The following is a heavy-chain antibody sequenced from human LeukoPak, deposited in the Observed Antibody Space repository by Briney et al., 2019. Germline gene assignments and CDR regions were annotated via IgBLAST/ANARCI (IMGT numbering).Heavy chain of an antibody. CDR1: GFTFSSYA. CDR3: AGYYYDSTTYRDY. CDR2: ISGSGGST. D-gene: IGHD3-22*01. J-gene: IGHJ4*02. V-gene: IGHV3-23*01. Sequence: GGSLRLSCAASGFTFSSYAMSWVRQAPGKGLEWVSAISGSGGSTYYADSVKGRFTISRDNAKNSLYLQMNSLRAEDTAVYYCAGYYYDSTTYRDYWGQGTLVTVSS.